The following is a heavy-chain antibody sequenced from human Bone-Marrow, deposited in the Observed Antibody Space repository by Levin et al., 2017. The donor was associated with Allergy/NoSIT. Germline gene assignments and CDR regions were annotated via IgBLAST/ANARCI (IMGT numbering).Heavy chain of an antibody. V-gene: IGHV3-21*01. CDR3: AREHHPDFRYCSGGSCYRLGDFDY. J-gene: IGHJ4*02. D-gene: IGHD2-15*01. Sequence: LSLTCAASGFTFSSYSMNWVRQAPGKGLEWVSSISSSSSYIYYADSVKGRFTISRDNAKNSLYLQMNSLRAEDTAVYYCAREHHPDFRYCSGGSCYRLGDFDYWGQGTLVTVSS. CDR1: GFTFSSYS. CDR2: ISSSSSYI.